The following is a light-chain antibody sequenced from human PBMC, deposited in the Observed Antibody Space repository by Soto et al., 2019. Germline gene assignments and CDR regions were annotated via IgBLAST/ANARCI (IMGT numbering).Light chain of an antibody. Sequence: EIVITQSPATLSVSPGERATLSCRASQSVSSTLAWYQQKPGQAPRLLIYGASSRATVIPDRFSGSGSGTDFTLTISRLEPEDFAVYYCQQYGSSPITFGQGTRLEIK. CDR3: QQYGSSPIT. V-gene: IGKV3-20*01. CDR1: QSVSST. CDR2: GAS. J-gene: IGKJ5*01.